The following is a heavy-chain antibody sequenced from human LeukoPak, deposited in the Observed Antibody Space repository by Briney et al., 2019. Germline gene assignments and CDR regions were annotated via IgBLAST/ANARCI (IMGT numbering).Heavy chain of an antibody. CDR2: INHSGST. D-gene: IGHD3-3*01. CDR1: GRSFSGYY. Sequence: SETLSLTCAVYGRSFSGYYWSWIRQPPGKGLEWIGEINHSGSTNYNPSLKSRVTISVDTSKNQFSLKLSSVTAADTAVYYCASAEAYYVFWSGYSDWFDPWGQGTLVTVSS. V-gene: IGHV4-34*01. CDR3: ASAEAYYVFWSGYSDWFDP. J-gene: IGHJ5*02.